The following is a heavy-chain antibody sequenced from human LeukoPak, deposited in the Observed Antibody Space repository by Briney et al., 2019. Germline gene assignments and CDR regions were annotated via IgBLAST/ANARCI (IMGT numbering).Heavy chain of an antibody. J-gene: IGHJ4*02. CDR2: VSNSGRT. D-gene: IGHD2-21*02. CDR1: GGSISSYY. CDR3: ARWTTCGGDCHILDY. Sequence: SETLSLTCRVSGGSISSYYWGWIRQPPGKRLQWIGYVSNSGRTDYNPSLKSRVTISIDTSRNQFSLRLRSVTAADTAVYYCARWTTCGGDCHILDYWGQGILVTVSS. V-gene: IGHV4-59*01.